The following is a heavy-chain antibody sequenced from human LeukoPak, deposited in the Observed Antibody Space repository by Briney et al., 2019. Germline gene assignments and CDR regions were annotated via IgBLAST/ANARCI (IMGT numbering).Heavy chain of an antibody. V-gene: IGHV4-38-2*01. D-gene: IGHD5/OR15-5a*01. J-gene: IGHJ4*02. Sequence: TSETLSLTCAVSGYSISSGYYWGWIRQPPGKGLECIWSIYHSGSTYYNPSVKTRVTISPDTYKNPFSLKITSVTAADPAVYYCATQPPKGEYSLYRARFDYWGQGTLVTVSS. CDR1: GYSISSGYY. CDR3: ATQPPKGEYSLYRARFDY. CDR2: IYHSGST.